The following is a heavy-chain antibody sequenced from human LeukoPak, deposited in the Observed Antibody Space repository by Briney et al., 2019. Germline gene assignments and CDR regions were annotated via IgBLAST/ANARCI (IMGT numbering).Heavy chain of an antibody. CDR2: INPNSGGT. Sequence: ASVKVSCKASGYTFTGYYMHWVRQAPGQGLEWMGWINPNSGGTNYAQKFQGRVTMTRDTSISTAYMELSRLRSDDTAVYYCARGRFLEWLRSYYYYYMDVWGKGTTVTVSS. D-gene: IGHD3-3*01. CDR3: ARGRFLEWLRSYYYYYMDV. V-gene: IGHV1-2*02. CDR1: GYTFTGYY. J-gene: IGHJ6*03.